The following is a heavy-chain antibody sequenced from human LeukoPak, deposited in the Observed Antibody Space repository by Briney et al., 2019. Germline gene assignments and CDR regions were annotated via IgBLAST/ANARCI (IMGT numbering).Heavy chain of an antibody. CDR1: GYSISSGYY. J-gene: IGHJ5*02. CDR3: ARRTLVGWFGP. D-gene: IGHD6-6*01. CDR2: IYHSGST. V-gene: IGHV4-38-2*02. Sequence: SETLSLTCTVSGYSISSGYYWGWIRQPPGKGLEWIGSIYHSGSTNYNPSLKSRVTISVDTSKNQFSLKLSSVTAADTAVYYCARRTLVGWFGPWGQGTLVTVSS.